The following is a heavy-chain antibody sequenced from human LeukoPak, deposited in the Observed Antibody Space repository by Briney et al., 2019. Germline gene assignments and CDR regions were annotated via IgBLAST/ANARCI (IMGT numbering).Heavy chain of an antibody. D-gene: IGHD6-6*01. CDR2: INHSGST. CDR3: ANIDYYSSSSSFMDV. CDR1: GGSISSCY. Sequence: SETLSLTCTVSGGSISSCYWSWIRQPPGKGLEWIGEINHSGSTNYNPSLKSRVTISVDTSKNQFSLKLSSVTAADTAVYYCANIDYYSSSSSFMDVWGKGTTVTVSS. V-gene: IGHV4-34*01. J-gene: IGHJ6*03.